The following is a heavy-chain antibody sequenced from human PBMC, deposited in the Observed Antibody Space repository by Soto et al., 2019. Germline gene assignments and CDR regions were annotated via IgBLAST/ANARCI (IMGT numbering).Heavy chain of an antibody. CDR2: ISFDGANI. J-gene: IGHJ4*02. D-gene: IGHD5-12*01. CDR1: GFLFRNYA. V-gene: IGHV3-30-3*01. Sequence: QVQLVESGGSVVQPGTSLRLSCAASGFLFRNYAMHWVRQSPAKGLEWLAVISFDGANIFYAGAAKGRFTISRDNSKQTLYLQLDSLRPEDTGVYFCARDPYGGYIFDSWGQGTQVTLSS. CDR3: ARDPYGGYIFDS.